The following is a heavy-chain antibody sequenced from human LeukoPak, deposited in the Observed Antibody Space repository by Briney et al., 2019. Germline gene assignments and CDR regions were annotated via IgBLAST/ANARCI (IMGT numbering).Heavy chain of an antibody. CDR1: GLTYRNYY. J-gene: IGHJ6*03. CDR3: ARGVVVVPAANSYYYMDV. D-gene: IGHD2-2*01. Sequence: GGSLRLSCAASGLTYRNYYFSWVRQAPGKGLEWISYISSSGSTIYYADSVKGRFTISRDNAKNSLYLQMNSLRAEDTAVYYCARGVVVVPAANSYYYMDVWGKGTTVTVSS. V-gene: IGHV3-11*01. CDR2: ISSSGSTI.